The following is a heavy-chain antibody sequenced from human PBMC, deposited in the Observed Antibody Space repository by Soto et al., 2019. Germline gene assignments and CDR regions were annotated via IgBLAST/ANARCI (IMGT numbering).Heavy chain of an antibody. CDR1: GFTFSSYA. CDR2: ISGSAATT. Sequence: EVQLLESGGGLVQPGGSLRLSCAASGFTFSSYAMNWVRQAPGKGLEWVSAISGSAATTHFADSVKGRFTISRDNSKNTPYLQMNSLRAEDTAVYYCARVRSYYDSSGSYSPPYWGQGTLVTVSS. V-gene: IGHV3-23*01. J-gene: IGHJ4*02. CDR3: ARVRSYYDSSGSYSPPY. D-gene: IGHD3-22*01.